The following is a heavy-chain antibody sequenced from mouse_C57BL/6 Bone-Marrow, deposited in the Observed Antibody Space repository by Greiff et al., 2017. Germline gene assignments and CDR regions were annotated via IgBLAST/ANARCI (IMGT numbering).Heavy chain of an antibody. CDR1: GFTFSSYT. CDR2: ISGGGGNT. CDR3: SRQVTTVLATKYFDV. Sequence: EVMLVESGGGLVKPGGSLKLSCAASGFTFSSYTMSWVRQTPEKRLQWVAAISGGGGNTYYPDSVKGRFTISRDNDKNILYLQMSSLMSEDTALYYWSRQVTTVLATKYFDVWGTGTTVTVSA. J-gene: IGHJ1*03. V-gene: IGHV5-9*01. D-gene: IGHD1-1*01.